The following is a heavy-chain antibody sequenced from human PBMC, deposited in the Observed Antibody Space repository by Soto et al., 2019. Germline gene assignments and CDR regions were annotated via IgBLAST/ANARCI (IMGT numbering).Heavy chain of an antibody. CDR1: GDSISAYS. CDR3: ARSLGWYAVDS. Sequence: SETLSLTCTVSGDSISAYSWSWVRQPPGKGLEWIGNIHYNGNTKYNPSLKSRVTMSVDTSKNQFSLRLISVTAADTATYYCARSLGWYAVDSWGQGILVTVSS. J-gene: IGHJ4*02. D-gene: IGHD6-19*01. V-gene: IGHV4-59*01. CDR2: IHYNGNT.